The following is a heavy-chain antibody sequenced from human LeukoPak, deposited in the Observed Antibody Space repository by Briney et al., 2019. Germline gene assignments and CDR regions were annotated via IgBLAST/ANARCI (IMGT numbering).Heavy chain of an antibody. CDR2: ISWNSGSI. D-gene: IGHD3-22*01. J-gene: IGHJ4*02. CDR3: AKDIGYYDSSGYPVGSH. CDR1: GFTFDDYA. V-gene: IGHV3-9*01. Sequence: PGGSLRLSCAASGFTFDDYAMHWVRQAPGKGLEWVSGISWNSGSIGYADSVKGRFTISRDNAKNSLYLQMNSLRAEDTALYYCAKDIGYYDSSGYPVGSHWGQGTLVTVSS.